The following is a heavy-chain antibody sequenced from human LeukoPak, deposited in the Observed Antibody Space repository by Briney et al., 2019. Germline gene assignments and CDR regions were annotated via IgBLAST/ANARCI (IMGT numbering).Heavy chain of an antibody. CDR1: GGSISSSSYY. Sequence: SETLSLTCTVSGGSISSSSYYWGWIRQPPGKGLEWIGSIYYSGSTYYNPSLKSRVTISVDTSKNQLSLKLSSVTAADTAVYYCARDDDGWNLDYWGQGTLVTVSS. CDR3: ARDDDGWNLDY. V-gene: IGHV4-39*07. CDR2: IYYSGST. D-gene: IGHD5-24*01. J-gene: IGHJ4*02.